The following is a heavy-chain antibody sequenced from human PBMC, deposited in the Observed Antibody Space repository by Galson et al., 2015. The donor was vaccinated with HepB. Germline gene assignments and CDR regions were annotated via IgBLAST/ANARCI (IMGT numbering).Heavy chain of an antibody. V-gene: IGHV1-69*06. CDR2: IIPIFGTA. D-gene: IGHD2-15*01. J-gene: IGHJ4*02. Sequence: SVKVSCKASGGTFSSYAISWVRQAPGQGLEWMGGIIPIFGTANYAQKFQGRVTITADKSTSTAYMELSSLRSEDTAVYYCARGVVATKGTLDYWGQGTLVTVSS. CDR1: GGTFSSYA. CDR3: ARGVVATKGTLDY.